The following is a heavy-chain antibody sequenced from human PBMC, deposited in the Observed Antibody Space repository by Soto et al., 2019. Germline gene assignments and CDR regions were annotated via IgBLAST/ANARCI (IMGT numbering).Heavy chain of an antibody. J-gene: IGHJ4*02. D-gene: IGHD2-2*02. CDR2: ISGSGGST. Sequence: PGGSLRLSCAASGFTFKDYAMSWVRQAPGRGLEWVSAISGSGGSTYYADSVKGRFTISRDNSKNTLYLQMNSLRAEDTAVYYCAKEGGYCSSTSCYTWFDYWGQGTLVTVSS. CDR3: AKEGGYCSSTSCYTWFDY. CDR1: GFTFKDYA. V-gene: IGHV3-23*01.